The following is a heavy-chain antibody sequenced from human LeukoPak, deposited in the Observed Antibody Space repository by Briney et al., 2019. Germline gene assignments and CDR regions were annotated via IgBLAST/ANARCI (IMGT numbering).Heavy chain of an antibody. CDR1: GFTFSDSA. Sequence: PGGSLKLSCAASGFTFSDSAMHWVRQASGKGLEWVGCIRSKANSYATAYAASVKGRFTISRDDSKNTAYLQMNSLKTEDTAVYYCTRHLGNYWNYYYGMDVWGQGTTVTVSS. CDR2: IRSKANSYAT. D-gene: IGHD1-1*01. V-gene: IGHV3-73*01. CDR3: TRHLGNYWNYYYGMDV. J-gene: IGHJ6*02.